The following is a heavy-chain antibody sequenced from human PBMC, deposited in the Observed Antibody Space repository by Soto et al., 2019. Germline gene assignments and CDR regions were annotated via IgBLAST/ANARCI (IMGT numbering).Heavy chain of an antibody. CDR1: GFTFSSYG. J-gene: IGHJ4*02. D-gene: IGHD3-10*01. CDR2: ISYDGSNK. CDR3: AKDAQIGFGEYAIDY. V-gene: IGHV3-30*18. Sequence: PGGSLRLSCAASGFTFSSYGMHWVRQAPGKGLEWVAVISYDGSNKYYADSVKGRFTISRDNSKNTLYLQMNSLRAEDTAVYYCAKDAQIGFGEYAIDYWGQGTLVTVSS.